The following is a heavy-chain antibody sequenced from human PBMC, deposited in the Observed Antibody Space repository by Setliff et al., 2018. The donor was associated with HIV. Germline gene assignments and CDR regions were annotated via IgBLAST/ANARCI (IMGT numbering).Heavy chain of an antibody. Sequence: SQTLSLTCAFYGASFTDYYWNWIRQPPGKGLEWIGEIHHTGHINYNPSFKSRVTMSLDMSTNQFSLKMASMTAADSAVYYCARLSGGMVPNYWGQGTLVTVSS. D-gene: IGHD3-10*01. CDR2: IHHTGHI. CDR3: ARLSGGMVPNY. CDR1: GASFTDYY. V-gene: IGHV4-34*01. J-gene: IGHJ4*02.